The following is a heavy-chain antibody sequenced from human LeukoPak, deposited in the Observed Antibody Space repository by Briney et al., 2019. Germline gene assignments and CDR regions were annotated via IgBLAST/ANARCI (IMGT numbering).Heavy chain of an antibody. CDR1: GFTFSSYW. CDR2: INSDGSSI. D-gene: IGHD5-12*01. J-gene: IGHJ4*02. Sequence: GGSLRLSCAASGFTFSSYWLHWVRQAPGEGLVWVSRINSDGSSITYADSVKGRFTISRDNAKNTLYLQMNSLRVEDTAVYYCAREGRVSGYDFDCWGQGTLVTVSS. V-gene: IGHV3-74*03. CDR3: AREGRVSGYDFDC.